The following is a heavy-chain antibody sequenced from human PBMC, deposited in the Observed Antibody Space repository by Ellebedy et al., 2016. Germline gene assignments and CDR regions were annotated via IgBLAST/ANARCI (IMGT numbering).Heavy chain of an antibody. CDR3: AKDPLRVAATGYYFDF. CDR1: GFNFADYA. CDR2: IKWKSDGV. V-gene: IGHV3-9*01. D-gene: IGHD2-15*01. Sequence: GGSLRLSXAASGFNFADYAMHWVRQAPGKGLEWVSGIKWKSDGVAYADSVKGRFTISRHNDKNSLFLEMNSLRPEDTAFYYCAKDPLRVAATGYYFDFWGPGTLVTVSS. J-gene: IGHJ4*02.